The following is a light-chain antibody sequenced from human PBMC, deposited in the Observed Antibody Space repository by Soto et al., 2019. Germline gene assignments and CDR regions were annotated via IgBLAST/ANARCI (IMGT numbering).Light chain of an antibody. J-gene: IGKJ1*01. V-gene: IGKV3-15*01. Sequence: EIVLTQSPGTLSLSPGEGATLSCRASQSVSSNLAWYQQKPGQAPRLLIYGASTRATGIPARFSGSGSGTDFTLTISSLQPDDFATYYCQHYNSYSEAFGQGTKVDIK. CDR1: QSVSSN. CDR3: QHYNSYSEA. CDR2: GAS.